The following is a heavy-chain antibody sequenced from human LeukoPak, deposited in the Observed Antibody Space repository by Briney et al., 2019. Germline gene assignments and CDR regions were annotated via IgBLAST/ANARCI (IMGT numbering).Heavy chain of an antibody. J-gene: IGHJ5*02. Sequence: SETLSLTCAVYGGSFSGYYWSWIRKPPGKGLEWCGEINHSGSTNYNPSLKSRVTISVDTSKNQFSLKLSSVTAADTAVYYCARSRNDRTFKWFDPWGQGTLVTVSS. CDR2: INHSGST. D-gene: IGHD1-1*01. CDR3: ARSRNDRTFKWFDP. CDR1: GGSFSGYY. V-gene: IGHV4-34*01.